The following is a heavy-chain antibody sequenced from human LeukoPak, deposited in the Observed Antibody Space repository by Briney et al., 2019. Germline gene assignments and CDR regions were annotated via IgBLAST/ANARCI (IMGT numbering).Heavy chain of an antibody. CDR3: AKALRGYDFDY. J-gene: IGHJ4*01. D-gene: IGHD5-18*01. V-gene: IGHV3-23*01. Sequence: GGSLRLSCAASGFTFRSYGMSWVRQAPGKGLEWVSSLSGSGGSTYYADSVKGRFTISRDNSKNTLFLQMNSLRAEDTAVYYCAKALRGYDFDYWGQGTLVTVSS. CDR1: GFTFRSYG. CDR2: LSGSGGST.